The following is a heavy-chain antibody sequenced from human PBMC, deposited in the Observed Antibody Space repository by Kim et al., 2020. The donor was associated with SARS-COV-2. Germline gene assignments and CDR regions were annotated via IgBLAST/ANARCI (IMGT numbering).Heavy chain of an antibody. D-gene: IGHD5-18*01. CDR3: ARGTRGYSYGHRAHAFDI. V-gene: IGHV3-48*04. CDR2: ISSSSSTI. Sequence: GGSLRLSCAASGFTFSSYSMNWVRQAPGKGLEWVSYISSSSSTIYYADSVKGRFTISRDNAKNSLYLQMNSLRAEDTAVYYCARGTRGYSYGHRAHAFDIWGQGTMVTVSS. CDR1: GFTFSSYS. J-gene: IGHJ3*02.